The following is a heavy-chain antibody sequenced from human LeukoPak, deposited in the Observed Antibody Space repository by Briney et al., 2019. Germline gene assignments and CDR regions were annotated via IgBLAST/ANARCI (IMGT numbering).Heavy chain of an antibody. CDR3: AKAPSITMVRSIDY. Sequence: PGGSLRLSCAASGFTFSSYAMSWVRQAPGKGLEWVSAISGSGGSTYYADSVKGRFTISRDNSKNTLYLQMNSLRAEDTAVYYCAKAPSITMVRSIDYWGQGTLVTVSS. CDR1: GFTFSSYA. V-gene: IGHV3-23*01. J-gene: IGHJ4*02. CDR2: ISGSGGST. D-gene: IGHD3-10*01.